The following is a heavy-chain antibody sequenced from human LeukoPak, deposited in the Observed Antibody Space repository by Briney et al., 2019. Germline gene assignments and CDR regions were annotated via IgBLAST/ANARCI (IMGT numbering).Heavy chain of an antibody. CDR3: ARATVDTAMVDAFDI. V-gene: IGHV3-9*01. CDR2: ISWNGGTI. Sequence: GGSLRLSCAASGFTFDDYDMHWVRQAPGKGLEWVSGISWNGGTIGYADSVRGRFTISRDNAKNSLYLQMNSLRAEDTALYHCARATVDTAMVDAFDIWGQGSMVTVSS. J-gene: IGHJ3*02. D-gene: IGHD5-18*01. CDR1: GFTFDDYD.